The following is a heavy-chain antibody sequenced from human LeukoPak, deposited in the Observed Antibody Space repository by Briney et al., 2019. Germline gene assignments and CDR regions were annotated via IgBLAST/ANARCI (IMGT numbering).Heavy chain of an antibody. CDR3: AKDEYSSSSVPFDY. CDR2: ISTSDTTT. J-gene: IGHJ4*02. Sequence: GSLRLSCAASGFTFSDYYMNWIRQAPGKGLEWVSSISTSDTTTYYADSVKGRFTISRDNAKNSLYLQMNSLRAEDTAIYYCAKDEYSSSSVPFDYWGQGTLVTVSS. V-gene: IGHV3-11*01. D-gene: IGHD6-6*01. CDR1: GFTFSDYY.